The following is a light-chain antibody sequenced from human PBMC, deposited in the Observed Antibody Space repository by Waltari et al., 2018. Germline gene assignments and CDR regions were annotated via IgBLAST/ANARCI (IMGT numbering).Light chain of an antibody. CDR1: ESISNW. CDR3: QQYSNYYT. J-gene: IGKJ2*01. V-gene: IGKV1-5*03. Sequence: DIQMTQSPSTLSASVGDTVTFTCRASESISNWLAWYQHRPGKAPKLLIYKASYLETGVPSGFRVSGSGTEFILTISSLRPDDSATYYCQQYSNYYTFGQGTKLEIK. CDR2: KAS.